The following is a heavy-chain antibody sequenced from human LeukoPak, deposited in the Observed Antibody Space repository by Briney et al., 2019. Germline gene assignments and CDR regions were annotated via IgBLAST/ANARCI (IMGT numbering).Heavy chain of an antibody. CDR3: ARGGSAWEYYYMDV. J-gene: IGHJ6*03. Sequence: KSGGSLRLSCAASGFTFGTYDMYWIRQAPGKGLEWVASISSASTYIYHADSVQGRFTIPRDNAESSLYLQMNNLRAEDTAMYYCARGGSAWEYYYMDVWGKGTTVTVSS. D-gene: IGHD1-26*01. V-gene: IGHV3-21*01. CDR1: GFTFGTYD. CDR2: ISSASTYI.